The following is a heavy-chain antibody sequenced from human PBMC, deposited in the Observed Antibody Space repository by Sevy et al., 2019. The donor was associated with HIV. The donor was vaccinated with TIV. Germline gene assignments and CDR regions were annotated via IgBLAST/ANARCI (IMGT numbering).Heavy chain of an antibody. CDR1: GFTFSSYW. V-gene: IGHV3-7*01. CDR2: IKQDGSEK. Sequence: GGSLRLSCAASGFTFSSYWMSWVRQAPGKGLEWVANIKQDGSEKYYVDSVKGRFTISRDNAKNSLYLQMNSLRAEDTAVYYCARISTHDLEWVISSRYYYYMDVWGKGTTVTVSS. J-gene: IGHJ6*03. CDR3: ARISTHDLEWVISSRYYYYMDV. D-gene: IGHD3-3*01.